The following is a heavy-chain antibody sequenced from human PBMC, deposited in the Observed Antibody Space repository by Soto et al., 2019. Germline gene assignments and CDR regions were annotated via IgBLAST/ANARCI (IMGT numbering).Heavy chain of an antibody. V-gene: IGHV3-23*01. J-gene: IGHJ4*02. D-gene: IGHD2-8*01. CDR3: VSRVSAHLDK. CDR2: VNDRGSNT. CDR1: GFTFDFHG. Sequence: EVQLSESGGGVVQPGGSLRLSCAASGFTFDFHGMNWVRQAPGRGLEWVATVNDRGSNTHYADSVRGRFTISRDNSKNTLSLQMDSLRAEDTAIYYCVSRVSAHLDKWGQGTLVAVSS.